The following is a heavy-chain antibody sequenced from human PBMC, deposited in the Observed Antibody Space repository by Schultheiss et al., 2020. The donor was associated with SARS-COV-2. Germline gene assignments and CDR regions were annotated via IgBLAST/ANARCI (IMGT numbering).Heavy chain of an antibody. CDR3: AREEVAVAGPGRYFDY. J-gene: IGHJ4*02. CDR1: GGTFNNYL. D-gene: IGHD6-19*01. CDR2: IIPVFGSP. Sequence: KISCKASGGTFNNYLVGWVRQAPGQGIEWMGGIIPVFGSPHYAQKFQDKVTITADASTSTVYMELSSLTSEDTAVYYCAREEVAVAGPGRYFDYWGQGTLVTVSS. V-gene: IGHV1-69*01.